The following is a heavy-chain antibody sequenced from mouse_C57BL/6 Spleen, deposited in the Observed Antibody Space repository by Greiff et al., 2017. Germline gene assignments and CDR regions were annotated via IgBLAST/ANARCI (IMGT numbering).Heavy chain of an antibody. J-gene: IGHJ4*01. CDR3: ARNYGYYAMDY. V-gene: IGHV1-52*01. CDR1: GYTFTSYW. CDR2: IDPSDSET. Sequence: VQLQQPGAELVRPGSSVKLSCTASGYTFTSYWMHWVKQRPTQGLEWIGNIDPSDSETHYNQKFKDKATLTVDKSSSTAYMQLSSLTSEDSAVYYCARNYGYYAMDYWGQGTSVTVSS. D-gene: IGHD1-1*01.